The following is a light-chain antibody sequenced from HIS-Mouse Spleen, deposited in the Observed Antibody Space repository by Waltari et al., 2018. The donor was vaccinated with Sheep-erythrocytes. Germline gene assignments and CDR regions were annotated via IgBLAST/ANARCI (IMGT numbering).Light chain of an antibody. CDR1: KSISSW. J-gene: IGKJ1*01. CDR2: KAS. V-gene: IGKV1-5*03. CDR3: QQYNSYSWT. Sequence: DIQMTQSPSTLSASVGDRVTITCRASKSISSWLAWYQQKPGKAPKLLIYKASSLESGGPSRFSGSGSGTEFTLTISSLQPDDFATYYCQQYNSYSWTFGQGTKVEIK.